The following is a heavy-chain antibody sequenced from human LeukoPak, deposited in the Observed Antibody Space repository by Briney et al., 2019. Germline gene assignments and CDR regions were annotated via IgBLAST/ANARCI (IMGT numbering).Heavy chain of an antibody. D-gene: IGHD6-13*01. V-gene: IGHV6-1*01. J-gene: IGHJ6*02. CDR2: TYYRSKWYN. CDR1: GDSVSSNSAA. Sequence: SQTLSLTCAISGDSVSSNSAAWNWIRQSPSRGLEWLGRTYYRSKWYNDYAVSVKSRITINPDTSKNQFSLQLNSVTPEDTAVYYCARDSDAAGRHYYGMDVWGQGTTVTVSS. CDR3: ARDSDAAGRHYYGMDV.